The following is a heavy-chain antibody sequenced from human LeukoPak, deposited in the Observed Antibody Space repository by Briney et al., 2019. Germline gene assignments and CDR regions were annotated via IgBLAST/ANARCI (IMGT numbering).Heavy chain of an antibody. CDR2: IYYSGST. J-gene: IGHJ4*02. CDR3: ASRGVIVIPEV. V-gene: IGHV4-30-2*03. Sequence: SQTLSLTCAVSGGSISSGGYSWSWIRQPPGKGLEWIGSIYYSGSTYYKPSLKSRVSISVDTSKNQFSLKLSSVTAADTAVYYCASRGVIVIPEVWGQGTLVTVSS. CDR1: GGSISSGGYS. D-gene: IGHD3-16*02.